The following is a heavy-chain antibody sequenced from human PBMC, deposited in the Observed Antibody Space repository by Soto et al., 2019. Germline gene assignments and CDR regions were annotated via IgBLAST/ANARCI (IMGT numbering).Heavy chain of an antibody. J-gene: IGHJ5*02. D-gene: IGHD1-1*01. CDR1: GGSTSSSSYY. Sequence: ETLSLTCTVSGGSTSSSSYYWGWIRQPPGKGLEWIGSIYYSGSTYYNPSLKSRVTISVDTSKNQFSLKLSSVTAADTAVYYCAGLNWNGNWFDPWGQGTLVTVSS. CDR3: AGLNWNGNWFDP. V-gene: IGHV4-39*01. CDR2: IYYSGST.